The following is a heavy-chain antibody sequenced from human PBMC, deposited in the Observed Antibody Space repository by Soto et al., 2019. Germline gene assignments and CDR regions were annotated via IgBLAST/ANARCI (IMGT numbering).Heavy chain of an antibody. CDR2: IYYSGST. CDR3: ASSTLGIVRPYYFDY. V-gene: IGHV4-59*01. CDR1: GGSISSYY. Sequence: SETLSLTCTVSGGSISSYYWSWIRQPPGKGLEWIGYIYYSGSTNYNPSLKSRVTISVDTSKNQFSLKLSSVTAADTAVYYCASSTLGIVRPYYFDYWGQGALVTVSS. J-gene: IGHJ4*02. D-gene: IGHD1-26*01.